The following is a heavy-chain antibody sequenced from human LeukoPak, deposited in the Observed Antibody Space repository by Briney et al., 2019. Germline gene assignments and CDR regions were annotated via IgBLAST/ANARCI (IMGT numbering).Heavy chain of an antibody. CDR2: ISAYNDNT. CDR1: GYTFNSAG. D-gene: IGHD1-26*01. J-gene: IGHJ6*03. V-gene: IGHV1-18*01. CDR3: ARTTNSYYYYYYIDV. Sequence: GASVKVSCKASGYTFNSAGISWVRQAPGQGLEWMGWISAYNDNTKYAEKLQGRVTMTTDTSTSTAYMELRSLRSDDTAVYYCARTTNSYYYYYYIDVWGKGTTVTVSS.